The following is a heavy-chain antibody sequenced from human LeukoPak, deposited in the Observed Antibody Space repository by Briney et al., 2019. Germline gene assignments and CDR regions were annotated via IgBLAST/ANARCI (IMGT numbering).Heavy chain of an antibody. D-gene: IGHD6-13*01. CDR3: ARSVFYSSSWYDY. J-gene: IGHJ4*02. Sequence: SETLSLTCAVYGGSFSGYYWSWIRQPPGKGLEWIGEINHSGSTNHNPSLKSRVTISVDTSKNQFSLKLSSVTAADTAVYYCARSVFYSSSWYDYWGQGTLVTVSS. V-gene: IGHV4-34*01. CDR1: GGSFSGYY. CDR2: INHSGST.